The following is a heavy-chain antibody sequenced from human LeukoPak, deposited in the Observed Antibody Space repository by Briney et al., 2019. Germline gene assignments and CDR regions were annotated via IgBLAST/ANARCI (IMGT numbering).Heavy chain of an antibody. V-gene: IGHV4-30-4*01. CDR2: IYYRGIT. Sequence: SQTLSLTCTVSGGSISSGDYYWSWIRQPPGKGLEWIGYIYYRGITYYNPSRKSRFTISVDTSKNQFSLKLSSVTAADTAVYYCAREGYCSSTSCLDYWGQGTLVTVSS. CDR3: AREGYCSSTSCLDY. CDR1: GGSISSGDYY. D-gene: IGHD2-2*01. J-gene: IGHJ4*02.